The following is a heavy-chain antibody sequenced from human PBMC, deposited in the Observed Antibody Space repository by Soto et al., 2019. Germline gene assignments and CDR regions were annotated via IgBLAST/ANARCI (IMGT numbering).Heavy chain of an antibody. Sequence: EVQLLASGGGLVQPGGSLRLSCAASGFPFSIYAMNWVRQAPGKGLEWVWGISGCGDSTYYADYVKGRFPDSRDKSKNTLYLQMSSLRAEDTAVFYCAKERSSGWSLDYWGQGTLVTVSS. CDR1: GFPFSIYA. J-gene: IGHJ4*02. D-gene: IGHD6-19*01. V-gene: IGHV3-23*01. CDR2: ISGCGDST. CDR3: AKERSSGWSLDY.